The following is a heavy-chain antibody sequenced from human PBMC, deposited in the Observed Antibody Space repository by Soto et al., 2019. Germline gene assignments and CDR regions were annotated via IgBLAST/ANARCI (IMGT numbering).Heavy chain of an antibody. CDR1: GFTFSSYA. D-gene: IGHD3-22*01. Sequence: GGSLRLSCAASGFTFSSYAMSWVRQAPGKGLEWVSAISGSGGSTYYADSVKGRFTISRDNSKNTLYLQMNSLRAEDTAVYYCATVKVVITTHFDYWGQGTLVTVSS. J-gene: IGHJ4*02. CDR3: ATVKVVITTHFDY. V-gene: IGHV3-23*01. CDR2: ISGSGGST.